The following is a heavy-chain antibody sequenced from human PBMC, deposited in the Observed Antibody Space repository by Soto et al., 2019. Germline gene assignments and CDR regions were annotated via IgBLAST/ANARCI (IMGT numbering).Heavy chain of an antibody. CDR1: GFTFSSYS. V-gene: IGHV3-21*01. CDR3: ARGQVAAM. Sequence: PGGSLRLSCAASGFTFSSYSMNWVRQAPGEGLEWVSSISPSSRYIYYADSVKGRFTISRDNAKNSLFLQMNSLRAEDTAMYYCARGQVAAMWGQGTLVTVSS. D-gene: IGHD6-25*01. J-gene: IGHJ4*02. CDR2: ISPSSRYI.